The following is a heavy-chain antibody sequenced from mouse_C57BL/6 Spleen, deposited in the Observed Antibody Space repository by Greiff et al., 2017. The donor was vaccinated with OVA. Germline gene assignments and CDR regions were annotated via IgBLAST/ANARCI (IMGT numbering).Heavy chain of an antibody. CDR2: IYPGDGDT. Sequence: VKLVESGPELVKPGASVKISCKASGYAFSSSWMNWVKQRPGKGLEWIGRIYPGDGDTNYNGKFKGKATLTADKSSSTAYMQLSSLTSEDSAVYFCARSYSNWYFDVWGTGTTVTVSS. CDR1: GYAFSSSW. J-gene: IGHJ1*03. V-gene: IGHV1-82*01. CDR3: ARSYSNWYFDV. D-gene: IGHD2-5*01.